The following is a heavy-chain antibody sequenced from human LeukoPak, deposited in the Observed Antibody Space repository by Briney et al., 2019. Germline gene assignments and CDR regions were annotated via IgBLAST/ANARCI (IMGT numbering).Heavy chain of an antibody. CDR1: DGSISSYY. CDR3: ACSSSGWFWNY. V-gene: IGHV4-4*07. D-gene: IGHD6-19*01. Sequence: SETLSLTCTVSDGSISSYYRSWIRQPAGKGLEWIGRLYTSGSTNYNPSLKSRVTMSVDTSKNQFSLKLSSVTAADTAVYYCACSSSGWFWNYWGQGTLVTVSS. CDR2: LYTSGST. J-gene: IGHJ4*02.